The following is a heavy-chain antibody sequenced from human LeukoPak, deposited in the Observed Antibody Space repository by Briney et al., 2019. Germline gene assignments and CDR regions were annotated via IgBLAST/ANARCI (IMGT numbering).Heavy chain of an antibody. Sequence: QPGGSLRLSCAASGFTFSSYAMSWVRQAPGKGLEWVSAISGSGGGTYYADSVKGRFTISRDNSKNTLYLQMNSLRTEDTAVYYCAKVPGYSSSWLFDYWGQGTLVTVSS. CDR1: GFTFSSYA. CDR2: ISGSGGGT. CDR3: AKVPGYSSSWLFDY. D-gene: IGHD6-13*01. V-gene: IGHV3-23*01. J-gene: IGHJ4*02.